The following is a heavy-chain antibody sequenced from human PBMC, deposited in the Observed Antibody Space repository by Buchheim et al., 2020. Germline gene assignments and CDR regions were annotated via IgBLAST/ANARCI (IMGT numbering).Heavy chain of an antibody. Sequence: QVQLQESGPGLVKPSQTLSLTCTVSGGSISSGGYYWSWIRQHPGKGLEWIGYIYYSGSTYYNPSLKSRVTISVDTSKNQFSLKLSPVTAADTAVYYCARVRRSTSCYNGECGKYRWFDPWGQGTL. CDR2: IYYSGST. V-gene: IGHV4-31*03. CDR3: ARVRRSTSCYNGECGKYRWFDP. J-gene: IGHJ5*02. D-gene: IGHD2-2*02. CDR1: GGSISSGGYY.